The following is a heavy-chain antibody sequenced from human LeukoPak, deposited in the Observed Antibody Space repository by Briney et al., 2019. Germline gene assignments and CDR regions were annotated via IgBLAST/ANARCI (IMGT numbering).Heavy chain of an antibody. D-gene: IGHD3-22*01. V-gene: IGHV1-69*05. CDR2: IIPIFGTA. J-gene: IGHJ4*02. CDR1: GGTFSIYA. CDR3: ARGKYYYGSSGYYFYYFDY. Sequence: SVTVSCKASGGTFSIYAISWVRQAPGQGLEWMGGIIPIFGTANYAQKFQGRVTITTDESTSTAYMELSSLRSEDTAVYYCARGKYYYGSSGYYFYYFDYWGQGTLVTVSS.